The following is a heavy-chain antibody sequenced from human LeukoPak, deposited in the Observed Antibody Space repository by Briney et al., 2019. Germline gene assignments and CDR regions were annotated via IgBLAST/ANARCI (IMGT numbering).Heavy chain of an antibody. CDR1: GFTFGDYA. Sequence: GGSLRLSCTASGFTFGDYAMSWFRQALGKGLEWVGFIRSKAYGGTTEYAASVKGRFTISRDDSKSIAYLQMNSLKTEDTAVYYCTTTPLIVLMVYAPDWGQGTLVTVSS. V-gene: IGHV3-49*03. J-gene: IGHJ4*02. CDR3: TTTPLIVLMVYAPD. CDR2: IRSKAYGGTT. D-gene: IGHD2-8*01.